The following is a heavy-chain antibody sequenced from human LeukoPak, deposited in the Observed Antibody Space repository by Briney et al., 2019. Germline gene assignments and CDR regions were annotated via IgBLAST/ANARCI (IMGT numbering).Heavy chain of an antibody. Sequence: ASVKVSCKASGYSFRGFYLHWVRQAPGQGLQWMGWIDPNSGGTNYGQKFQGRVTLTRDTSINTAYLELTSLRSDDTAVYYCARDRIAISQWFGDFLKYYGMDVWGLGTTVIVSS. CDR3: ARDRIAISQWFGDFLKYYGMDV. V-gene: IGHV1-2*02. CDR1: GYSFRGFY. CDR2: IDPNSGGT. J-gene: IGHJ6*02. D-gene: IGHD3-10*01.